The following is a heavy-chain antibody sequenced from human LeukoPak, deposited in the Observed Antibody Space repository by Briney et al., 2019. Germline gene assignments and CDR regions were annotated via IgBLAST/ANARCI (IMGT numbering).Heavy chain of an antibody. CDR2: IYYSGST. D-gene: IGHD4-17*01. CDR1: GGSISSSGYY. CDR3: ARQGTTVTAPVGGY. Sequence: PSETLSLTCTVSGGSISSSGYYWGWIRQPPGKGLEWIGSIYYSGSTYYNPSLKSRVTISVDTSKNQFSLKLSAVTAAGTAVYYCARQGTTVTAPVGGYWGQGTLVTVSS. J-gene: IGHJ4*02. V-gene: IGHV4-39*01.